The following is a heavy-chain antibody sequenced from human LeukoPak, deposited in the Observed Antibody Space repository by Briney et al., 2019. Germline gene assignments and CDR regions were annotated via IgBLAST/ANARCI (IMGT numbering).Heavy chain of an antibody. V-gene: IGHV3-48*01. CDR2: ISSSSSTI. Sequence: TGGSLRLSCAASGFTFSSYSMNWVRQAPGKGLEWVSYISSSSSTIYYADSVKGRFTISRDNAKNSLYLQMNSLRAEDTAVYYCARAEAGNYLGFDYWGRGILVTVSS. D-gene: IGHD1-7*01. J-gene: IGHJ4*02. CDR1: GFTFSSYS. CDR3: ARAEAGNYLGFDY.